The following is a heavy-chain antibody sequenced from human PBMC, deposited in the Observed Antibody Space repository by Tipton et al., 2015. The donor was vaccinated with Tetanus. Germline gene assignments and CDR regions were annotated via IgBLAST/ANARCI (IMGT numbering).Heavy chain of an antibody. V-gene: IGHV4-59*01. CDR2: VHYSGST. J-gene: IGHJ3*02. D-gene: IGHD5-24*01. Sequence: LSCTVSGGSISSYYWTWIRQPPGRGLEWIGYVHYSGSTNYSPSPRSRVTLSVDTSKNQFSLKLSSVTAADTAVYCCARIGWLQQNKPAFDIWGQGTVVTVSS. CDR1: GGSISSYY. CDR3: ARIGWLQQNKPAFDI.